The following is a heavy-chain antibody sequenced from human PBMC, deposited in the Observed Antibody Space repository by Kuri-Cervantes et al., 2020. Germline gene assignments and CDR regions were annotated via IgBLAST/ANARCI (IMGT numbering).Heavy chain of an antibody. J-gene: IGHJ4*02. V-gene: IGHV3-30-3*01. CDR2: ILYDGISK. Sequence: GGSLRLSCVASGFTFSTYAMHWVRQAPGKGLEWVAMILYDGISKYYADSVRGRFTISRDNAKNSLYLQMNSLRVEDTAVYYCATYEIYCSGGSCGLYYWGQGTLVTVSS. D-gene: IGHD2-15*01. CDR1: GFTFSTYA. CDR3: ATYEIYCSGGSCGLYY.